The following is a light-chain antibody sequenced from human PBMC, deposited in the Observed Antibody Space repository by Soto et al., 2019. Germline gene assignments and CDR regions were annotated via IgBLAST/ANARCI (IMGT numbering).Light chain of an antibody. CDR2: EAE. J-gene: IGLJ1*01. CDR3: CSYAGSSTFV. Sequence: ALTQPASVSGSPGQSVTISCTGTRTDVGSFLVSWYQQYPGKAPRLIVYEAEKRPSGVSNRFSGSKSANTASLTISGLQAEDEADYFCCSYAGSSTFVFGSGTKLTVL. V-gene: IGLV2-23*01. CDR1: RTDVGSFL.